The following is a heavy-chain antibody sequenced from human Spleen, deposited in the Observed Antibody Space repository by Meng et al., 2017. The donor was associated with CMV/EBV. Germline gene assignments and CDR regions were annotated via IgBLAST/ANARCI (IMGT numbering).Heavy chain of an antibody. Sequence: SCKTSGYSFTSYLIHWVRQAPGQGLEWMGLSNPSDGGALYAQTFQGKVTMTRDTSTSTVYLDLSSQMSDDTAVYFCVREMVGGYFDHWGQGTLVTVSS. CDR1: GYSFTSYL. V-gene: IGHV1-46*01. CDR3: VREMVGGYFDH. J-gene: IGHJ4*02. D-gene: IGHD3-10*01. CDR2: SNPSDGGA.